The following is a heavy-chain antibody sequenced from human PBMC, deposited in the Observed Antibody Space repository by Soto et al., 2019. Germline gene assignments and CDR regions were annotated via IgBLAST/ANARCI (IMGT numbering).Heavy chain of an antibody. J-gene: IGHJ3*02. CDR2: ISSSSSTI. CDR3: ARDDSSGGAFDI. CDR1: GFTFSSYS. V-gene: IGHV3-48*01. D-gene: IGHD6-19*01. Sequence: PGGSLRLSCAASGFTFSSYSMNWVRQAPGKGLEWVSYISSSSSTIYYADSVRGRFTISRDNAKNSLYLQMNSLRAEDTAVYYCARDDSSGGAFDIWGQGTMVTVSS.